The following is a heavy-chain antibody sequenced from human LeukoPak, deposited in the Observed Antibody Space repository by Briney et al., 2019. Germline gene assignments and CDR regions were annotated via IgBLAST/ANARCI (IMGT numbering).Heavy chain of an antibody. CDR2: ISWNSGSI. J-gene: IGHJ6*03. CDR3: AKEYGYDYNYFYSMDV. D-gene: IGHD1-1*01. CDR1: GITFDDYA. V-gene: IGHV3-9*01. Sequence: GGSLRLSCAASGITFDDYAMHWVRQAPGKGLEWVSGISWNSGSIGYADSVKGRFTISRDNSKNTVYLQMNSLRAEDTAVYFCAKEYGYDYNYFYSMDVWGKGTTVTISS.